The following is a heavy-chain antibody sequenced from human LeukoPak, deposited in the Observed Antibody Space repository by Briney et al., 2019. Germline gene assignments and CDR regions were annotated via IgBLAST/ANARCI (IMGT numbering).Heavy chain of an antibody. CDR2: IWYDGSNK. J-gene: IGHJ4*02. Sequence: GGSLRLSCVASGFTFSNYGMHWVRQAPGKGLERVAVIWYDGSNKYYADSVRGRFTISRDNSKNTLYLQMNSLRAEDTAVYYCALDYYDSSGSYRGGYYFDYWGQGTLVTVSS. CDR3: ALDYYDSSGSYRGGYYFDY. V-gene: IGHV3-33*01. CDR1: GFTFSNYG. D-gene: IGHD3-22*01.